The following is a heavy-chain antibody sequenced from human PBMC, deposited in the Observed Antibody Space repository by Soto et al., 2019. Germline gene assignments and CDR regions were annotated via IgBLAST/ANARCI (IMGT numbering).Heavy chain of an antibody. V-gene: IGHV3-23*01. J-gene: IGHJ3*02. CDR2: ITGSGGGT. Sequence: EVQLLESGGGLVQPGGSLRLSCAASGFTFNTYVMSWVRQAPGKGLEWVSTITGSGGGTYFAVSVLGRFTISRDNSKSTLFLQMNSLRAEDTAVYYCAKHHYFHDVFDIWGQGTMVTVSS. CDR1: GFTFNTYV. D-gene: IGHD1-26*01. CDR3: AKHHYFHDVFDI.